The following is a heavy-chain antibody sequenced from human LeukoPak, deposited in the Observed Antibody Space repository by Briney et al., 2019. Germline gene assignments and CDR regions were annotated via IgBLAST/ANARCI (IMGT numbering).Heavy chain of an antibody. CDR3: AKKVLVTSGQNWFDP. V-gene: IGHV3-23*01. CDR1: GFTFSGYA. D-gene: IGHD4-23*01. Sequence: GGSLRLSCEASGFTFSGYAMSWVRQALGRGLEWVSIISGDGTTTFYADSVKGRFTISRDNSKKTLYLQMNSLTAEDTAVYFCAKKVLVTSGQNWFDPWGQGTLVTVSS. CDR2: ISGDGTTT. J-gene: IGHJ5*02.